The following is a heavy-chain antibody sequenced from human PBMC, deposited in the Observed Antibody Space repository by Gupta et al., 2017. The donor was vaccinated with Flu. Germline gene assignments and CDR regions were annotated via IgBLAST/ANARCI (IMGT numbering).Heavy chain of an antibody. V-gene: IGHV1-2*02. D-gene: IGHD2-8*01. CDR1: GYTFTGYY. CDR3: ARIYGDCTNGVCYWPHAFDI. J-gene: IGHJ3*02. CDR2: INPNSGGT. Sequence: QVQLVQSGAEVKKPGASVKVSCKASGYTFTGYYMHWVRQAPGQGLEWMGWINPNSGGTNYAQKFQGRVTMTRDTSISTAYMELSRLRSDDTAVYYCARIYGDCTNGVCYWPHAFDIWGQGTMVTVSS.